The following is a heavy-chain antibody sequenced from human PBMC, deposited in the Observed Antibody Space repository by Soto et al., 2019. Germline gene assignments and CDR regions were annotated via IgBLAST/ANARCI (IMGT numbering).Heavy chain of an antibody. D-gene: IGHD3-22*01. CDR1: GYTFTSYG. J-gene: IGHJ5*02. Sequence: ASVKVSCKASGYTFTSYGISWVRQAPGQGLEWMGWISAYNGNTNYAQKLQGRVTMTTDTSTSTAYMELRSLRSDDTAVYYCARDADPSYFHDSSGSNPSWGQGTLVTVSS. V-gene: IGHV1-18*01. CDR3: ARDADPSYFHDSSGSNPS. CDR2: ISAYNGNT.